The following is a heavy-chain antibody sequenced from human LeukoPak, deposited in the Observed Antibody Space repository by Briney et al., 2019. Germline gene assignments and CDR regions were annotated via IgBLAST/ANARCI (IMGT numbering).Heavy chain of an antibody. CDR2: IYYSGST. CDR3: ARDGDWNYFDY. D-gene: IGHD3/OR15-3a*01. J-gene: IGHJ4*02. Sequence: SETLSLTCTVSGDSVSSYYWSWIRQPPGKGLEWIGYIYYSGSTNYNPSLKSRVTISVDTSKNQFSLKLSFVTAADTAVYYCARDGDWNYFDYWGQGTLVTVSS. CDR1: GDSVSSYY. V-gene: IGHV4-59*02.